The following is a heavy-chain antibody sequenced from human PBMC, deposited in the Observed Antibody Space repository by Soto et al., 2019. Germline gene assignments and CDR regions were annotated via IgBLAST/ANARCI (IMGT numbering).Heavy chain of an antibody. Sequence: ASVKVSCKASGYTFTSYGISWVRQAPGQGLEWMGWISAYNGNTNYAQKLQGRVTMTTDTSTSTAYMELRSLRSDDTAVYYCARRRAATRGYYYYYMDVWGKGTTVTVSS. D-gene: IGHD2-15*01. V-gene: IGHV1-18*01. J-gene: IGHJ6*03. CDR3: ARRRAATRGYYYYYMDV. CDR2: ISAYNGNT. CDR1: GYTFTSYG.